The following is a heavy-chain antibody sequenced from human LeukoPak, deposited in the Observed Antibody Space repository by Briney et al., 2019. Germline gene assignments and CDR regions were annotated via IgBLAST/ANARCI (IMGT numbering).Heavy chain of an antibody. Sequence: PSETLSLTCTVSGGSISSYYWSWIRQPPGNGLEGIGYIYYSGSTNYNPSLKSRVTISVDTSKNQFSLKLSSVTAADTAVYYCARLTYYYDSSGYPPAFDIWGQGTMVTVSS. J-gene: IGHJ3*02. CDR1: GGSISSYY. CDR3: ARLTYYYDSSGYPPAFDI. V-gene: IGHV4-59*08. D-gene: IGHD3-22*01. CDR2: IYYSGST.